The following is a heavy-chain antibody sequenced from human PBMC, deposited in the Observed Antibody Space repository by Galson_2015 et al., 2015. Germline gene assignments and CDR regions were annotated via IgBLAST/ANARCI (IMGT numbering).Heavy chain of an antibody. CDR3: VKARGVRGSWFDP. J-gene: IGHJ5*02. CDR2: ISGYNGNT. Sequence: SVKVSCKASGYTFNTYGIAWVRQAPGQGLEWMGWISGYNGNTKYAQRLQGRVSMTTDTSTSTAYMDLRSLRSDDTALYYCVKARGVRGSWFDPWGQGTLVTVSS. V-gene: IGHV1-18*01. D-gene: IGHD2-21*01. CDR1: GYTFNTYG.